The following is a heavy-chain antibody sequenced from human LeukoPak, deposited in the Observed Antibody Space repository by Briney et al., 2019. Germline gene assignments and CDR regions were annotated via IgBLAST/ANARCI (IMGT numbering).Heavy chain of an antibody. CDR1: GFTFSSYV. CDR3: ARRAGSYSHSYDY. D-gene: IGHD2-15*01. J-gene: IGHJ4*02. CDR2: ISYDGSNE. Sequence: GRSLRLSCAASGFTFSSYVMHWVRQAPGKGLEWVAIISYDGSNEYYADSVKGRFTISRDNSKNTLYLQMNSLRAEDTAVYYCARRAGSYSHSYDYWGQGTLVTVSS. V-gene: IGHV3-30*14.